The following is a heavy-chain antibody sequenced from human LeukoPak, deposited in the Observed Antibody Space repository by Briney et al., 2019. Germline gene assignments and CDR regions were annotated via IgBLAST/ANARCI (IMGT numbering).Heavy chain of an antibody. Sequence: GGSLRLSCEASGFTFSTYWMHWVRQAPGKGLMWASRISGDEVVRKYADSVRGRFTISRDNAKNTLYLQMDSLRAEDTAVYYCARDADWYGQSYDYWGQGTLVTVSS. J-gene: IGHJ4*02. V-gene: IGHV3-74*03. CDR3: ARDADWYGQSYDY. D-gene: IGHD3-9*01. CDR1: GFTFSTYW. CDR2: ISGDEVVR.